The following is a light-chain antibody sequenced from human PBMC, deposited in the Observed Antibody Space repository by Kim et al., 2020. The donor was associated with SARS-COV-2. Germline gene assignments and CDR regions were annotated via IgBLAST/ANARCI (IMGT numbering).Light chain of an antibody. V-gene: IGKV3-15*01. CDR1: PSVSSN. Sequence: SVSTGERATLSCRASPSVSSNLVWYQQKPGQAPRPLIYGASTRATGIPARFSGSGSGTEFTLTISSLQSEDFAVYYCHQYNNWPYTFGQGTKLEI. J-gene: IGKJ2*01. CDR3: HQYNNWPYT. CDR2: GAS.